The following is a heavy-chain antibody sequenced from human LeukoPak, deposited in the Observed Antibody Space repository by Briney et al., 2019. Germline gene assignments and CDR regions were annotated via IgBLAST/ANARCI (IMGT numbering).Heavy chain of an antibody. CDR3: AKDSPPNYYGSGSYRAFDI. V-gene: IGHV3-23*01. Sequence: GRSLRLSCAASGFTFSSYEMNWVRQAPGKGLEWVSAISGSGGSTYYADSVKGRFTISRDNSKNTLYLQMNSLRAEDTAVYYCAKDSPPNYYGSGSYRAFDIWGQGTMVTVSS. CDR2: ISGSGGST. CDR1: GFTFSSYE. J-gene: IGHJ3*02. D-gene: IGHD3-10*01.